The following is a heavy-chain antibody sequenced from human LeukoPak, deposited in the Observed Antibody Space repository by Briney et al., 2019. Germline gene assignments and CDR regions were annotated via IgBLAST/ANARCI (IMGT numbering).Heavy chain of an antibody. D-gene: IGHD6-19*01. V-gene: IGHV4-28*01. Sequence: SDTLSLTCAVSGYSISSSNWWGWIRQPPGKGLEWIGYIYYSGSTYYNPSLKSRVTMSVDTSKNQFSLKLSSVTAVDTAVYYCARNASPYSSEYYFDYWGQGTLVTVSS. CDR1: GYSISSSNW. J-gene: IGHJ4*02. CDR3: ARNASPYSSEYYFDY. CDR2: IYYSGST.